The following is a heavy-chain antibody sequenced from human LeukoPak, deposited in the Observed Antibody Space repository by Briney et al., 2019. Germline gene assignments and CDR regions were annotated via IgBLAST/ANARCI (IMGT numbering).Heavy chain of an antibody. CDR3: AKDYGYSSSWYDY. Sequence: GGSLRLSCAASGFTFSSYSMNWVRQAPGKGLEGVSSISSSSSYIYYADSVKGRFTISRDNAKNSLYLQMNSLRAEDTALYYCAKDYGYSSSWYDYWGQGTLVTVSS. V-gene: IGHV3-21*04. D-gene: IGHD6-13*01. J-gene: IGHJ4*02. CDR1: GFTFSSYS. CDR2: ISSSSSYI.